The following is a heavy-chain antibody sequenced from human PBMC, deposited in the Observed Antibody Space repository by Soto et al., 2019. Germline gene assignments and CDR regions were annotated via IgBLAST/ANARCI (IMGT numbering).Heavy chain of an antibody. V-gene: IGHV3-15*01. Sequence: PGGSLRLSCAASGFSFSDHYMAWVRQAPGKGLEWVGRIKSKTDGGTTDYAAPVKGRFTISRDDSRNMVFLQMNSLKTEDTAVYFCTYLYREGPWGQGTLVTVSS. D-gene: IGHD3-10*01. CDR3: TYLYREGP. CDR2: IKSKTDGGTT. J-gene: IGHJ5*02. CDR1: GFSFSDHY.